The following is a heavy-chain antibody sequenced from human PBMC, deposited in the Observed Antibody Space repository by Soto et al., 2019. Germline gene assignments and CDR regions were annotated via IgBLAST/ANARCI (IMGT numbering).Heavy chain of an antibody. V-gene: IGHV4-39*02. J-gene: IGHJ4*02. Sequence: SETLSLTCTVSGGSISSSSYYWGWIRQPPGKGLEWIGSIYYSGSTYYNTSLKSRVTISVDTSKNQFSLKLNSVTAADTALYYCARDRGYSYGFFDSWGQGTLVTVSS. CDR2: IYYSGST. D-gene: IGHD5-18*01. CDR1: GGSISSSSYY. CDR3: ARDRGYSYGFFDS.